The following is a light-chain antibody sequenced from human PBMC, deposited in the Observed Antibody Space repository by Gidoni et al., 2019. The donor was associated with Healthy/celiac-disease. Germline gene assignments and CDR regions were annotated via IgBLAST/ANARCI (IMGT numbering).Light chain of an antibody. CDR3: QQYGSSPPST. Sequence: EIVLTQSPGTLSLSPGERATLSCRASQSVSSSYLAWYQQKPGQAPRLLIYGASSRATRIPDRFSGSGSGTDFTLTISRLEPEDFAVYYCQQYGSSPPSTFXXXTRLEIK. V-gene: IGKV3-20*01. CDR1: QSVSSSY. J-gene: IGKJ5*01. CDR2: GAS.